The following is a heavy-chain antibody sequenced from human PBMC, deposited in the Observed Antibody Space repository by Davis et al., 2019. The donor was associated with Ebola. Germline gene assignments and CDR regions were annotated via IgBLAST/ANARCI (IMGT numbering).Heavy chain of an antibody. V-gene: IGHV1-69*13. Sequence: AASVKVSCKASGGTFSSYAISWVRQAPGQGLEWMGGIIPIFGTANYAQKFQGRVTITADESTSTAYMELSSLRSEDTAVYYCARDIVATIKDDYWGQGTLVTVSS. D-gene: IGHD5-12*01. CDR2: IIPIFGTA. CDR1: GGTFSSYA. CDR3: ARDIVATIKDDY. J-gene: IGHJ4*02.